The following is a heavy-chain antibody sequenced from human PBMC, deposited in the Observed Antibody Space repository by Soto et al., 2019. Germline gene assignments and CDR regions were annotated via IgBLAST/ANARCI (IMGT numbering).Heavy chain of an antibody. Sequence: EVQLLESGGGLVQPGGSLRLSCAASGFTFSSYAMSWVRQAPGKGLEWVSAIGASGAGTYYAEYVKGRFTISRDNSKNTLYRQMNSLRAEDTAVYYCALRKTGSYFDSWGQGTLVTVSS. CDR3: ALRKTGSYFDS. CDR2: IGASGAGT. V-gene: IGHV3-23*01. J-gene: IGHJ4*02. CDR1: GFTFSSYA. D-gene: IGHD1-26*01.